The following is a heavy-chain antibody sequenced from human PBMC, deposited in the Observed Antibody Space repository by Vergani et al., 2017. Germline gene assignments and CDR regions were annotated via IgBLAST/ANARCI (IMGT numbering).Heavy chain of an antibody. CDR1: GFTFRDYY. J-gene: IGHJ4*02. Sequence: QVQLVESGGGLVKPGGSLRLSCAASGFTFRDYYMSWIRQAPGKGLEWVSYISSSSSYTNYADSVKGRFTISRDNAKNSLYLQMNSLRAEDTAVYYCARVRDIWFGELGGIDYWGQGTLVTVSS. CDR3: ARVRDIWFGELGGIDY. V-gene: IGHV3-11*05. D-gene: IGHD3-10*01. CDR2: ISSSSSYT.